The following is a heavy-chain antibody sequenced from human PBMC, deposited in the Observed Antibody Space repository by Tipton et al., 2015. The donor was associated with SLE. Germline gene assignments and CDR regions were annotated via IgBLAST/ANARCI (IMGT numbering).Heavy chain of an antibody. CDR1: GASISSGTYY. Sequence: TLSLTCTVSGASISSGTYYWNWIRQPAGKGPQWIGRIYAGGSTNYNPSLKSRVTISVDTSKNLFSLNLQSVTTADTAVYYCASSALGGEPGVLRWGAPQKESPNDYFDYWGQGTLVTASS. D-gene: IGHD3-16*01. J-gene: IGHJ4*02. V-gene: IGHV4-61*02. CDR2: IYAGGST. CDR3: ASSALGGEPGVLRWGAPQKESPNDYFDY.